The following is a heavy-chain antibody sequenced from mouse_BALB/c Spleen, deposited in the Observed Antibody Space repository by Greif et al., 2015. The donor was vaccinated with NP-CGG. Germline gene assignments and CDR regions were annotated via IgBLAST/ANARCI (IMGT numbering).Heavy chain of an antibody. Sequence: LVESGPELVRSGASVKMSCKASGYTFPDCVLSWMKQRTGQGLEWIGEIYPGSGSIYYNEKFKDKATLTADKSSNTAYMQLSSLTSEDSAIYFCARSIADGYSFAYWGQGTLVTVSA. CDR1: GYTFPDCV. CDR2: IYPGSGSI. D-gene: IGHD2-3*01. CDR3: ARSIADGYSFAY. V-gene: IGHV1-81*01. J-gene: IGHJ3*01.